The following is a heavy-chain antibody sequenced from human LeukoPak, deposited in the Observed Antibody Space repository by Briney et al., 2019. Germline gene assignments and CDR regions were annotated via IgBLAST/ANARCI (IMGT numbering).Heavy chain of an antibody. D-gene: IGHD1-26*01. CDR3: ARGVDSGSYYVMDY. Sequence: ASVKVSCKASGGTFSSYAISWVRQAPGQGLEWMGRIIPILGIANYAQKFQGRVTMTTDTSTSTAYMELRSLRSDDTAVYYCARGVDSGSYYVMDYWGQGTLVTVSS. CDR2: IIPILGIA. CDR1: GGTFSSYA. J-gene: IGHJ4*02. V-gene: IGHV1-69*04.